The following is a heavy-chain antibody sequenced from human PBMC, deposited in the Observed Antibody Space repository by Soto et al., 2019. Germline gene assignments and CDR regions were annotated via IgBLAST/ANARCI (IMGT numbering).Heavy chain of an antibody. CDR2: IKSKTDGGTT. CDR3: TTDYGDYVYYYYGMDV. CDR1: GFTFSNAW. V-gene: IGHV3-15*01. J-gene: IGHJ6*02. Sequence: PGGSLRLSCAASGFTFSNAWMSWVRQAPGKGLEWVGRIKSKTDGGTTDYAAPVKGRFTISRDDSKNTLYLQMNSLKTEDTAVYYYTTDYGDYVYYYYGMDVWGQGTTVTVS. D-gene: IGHD4-17*01.